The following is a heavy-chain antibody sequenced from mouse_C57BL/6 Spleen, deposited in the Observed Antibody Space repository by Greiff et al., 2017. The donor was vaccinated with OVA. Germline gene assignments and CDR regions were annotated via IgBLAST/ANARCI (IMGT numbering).Heavy chain of an antibody. D-gene: IGHD1-1*02. CDR1: GYTFTSYW. V-gene: IGHV1-55*01. J-gene: IGHJ3*01. Sequence: VQLQQPGAELVKPGASVKMSCKASGYTFTSYWITWVKQRPGQGLEWIGDIYPGSGSTNYNEKFKSKATLTVDTSSSTAYMQLSSLTSEDSAVYYCARAHCYGSIDWCAYWGEGALVSVSA. CDR3: ARAHCYGSIDWCAY. CDR2: IYPGSGST.